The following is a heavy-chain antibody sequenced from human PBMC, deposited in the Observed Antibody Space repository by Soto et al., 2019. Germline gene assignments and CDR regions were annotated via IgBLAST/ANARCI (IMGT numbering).Heavy chain of an antibody. Sequence: SETLSLTCTASGGSISSYYWSWIRQPPGKGLEWIGYIYYSGSTNYNPSLKSRVTISVDTSKNQFSLKLSSVTAADTAVYYCARGSIAAAGAYYYYYYMDVWGKGTTVTVSS. D-gene: IGHD6-13*01. CDR2: IYYSGST. V-gene: IGHV4-59*08. CDR1: GGSISSYY. J-gene: IGHJ6*03. CDR3: ARGSIAAAGAYYYYYYMDV.